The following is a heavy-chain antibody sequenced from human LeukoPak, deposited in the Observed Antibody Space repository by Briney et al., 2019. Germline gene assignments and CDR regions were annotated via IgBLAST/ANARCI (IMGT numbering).Heavy chain of an antibody. V-gene: IGHV4-59*01. CDR1: GGSITTYH. CDR2: ISYSGST. D-gene: IGHD5-24*01. CDR3: ARMLDGSRRRGFDY. J-gene: IGHJ4*02. Sequence: SETLSLTCTVSGGSITTYHWIWIRQPPGKGLEWIGYISYSGSTNYNPSLKSRVTISVDTSKKQFSLKLSSVTAADTAVYYCARMLDGSRRRGFDYWGQGTLVSVSS.